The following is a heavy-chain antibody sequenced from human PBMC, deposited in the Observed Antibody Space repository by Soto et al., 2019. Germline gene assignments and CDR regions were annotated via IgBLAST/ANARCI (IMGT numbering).Heavy chain of an antibody. CDR3: ARHASYYVSSGYFGTY. CDR1: GYTFTNHW. D-gene: IGHD3-22*01. V-gene: IGHV5-10-1*03. CDR2: INPSDSHT. Sequence: EVQLVQSGADVKKPGESLKISCQGSGYTFTNHWITWVRQMPGKGLEWMGRINPSDSHTNYSPSFQGHVTMSVDKSISTAYLQWSSLKASDSAMYYCARHASYYVSSGYFGTYWGQGTLVTVSS. J-gene: IGHJ4*02.